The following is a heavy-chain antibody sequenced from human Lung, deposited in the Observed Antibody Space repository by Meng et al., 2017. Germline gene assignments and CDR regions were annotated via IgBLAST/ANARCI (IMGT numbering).Heavy chain of an antibody. CDR1: GGSFSDYH. CDR3: ARGPTTMAHDFDY. J-gene: IGHJ4*02. Sequence: QVQLQQWRAGLLEPSETLSLTCVVSGGSFSDYHWSWIRQPPGKGLEWIGEINHSGSTNYNPSLESRATISVDTSQNNLSLKLSSVTAADSAVYYCARGPTTMAHDFDYWGQGTLVTVSS. D-gene: IGHD4-11*01. V-gene: IGHV4-34*01. CDR2: INHSGST.